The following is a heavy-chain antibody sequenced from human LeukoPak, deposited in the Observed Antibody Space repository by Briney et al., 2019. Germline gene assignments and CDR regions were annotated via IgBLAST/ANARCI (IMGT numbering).Heavy chain of an antibody. J-gene: IGHJ4*02. D-gene: IGHD5-18*01. CDR3: ARHPRGYIYGYLDY. Sequence: SETLSLTRTVSGGSISSYYWSWIRQPPGKGLEWIGYSHYTGSTDYNPSLKSRVTISVDTSKNRFSLKLSSVTAADTAVYYCARHPRGYIYGYLDYWGQGTLVTVSS. CDR1: GGSISSYY. CDR2: SHYTGST. V-gene: IGHV4-59*08.